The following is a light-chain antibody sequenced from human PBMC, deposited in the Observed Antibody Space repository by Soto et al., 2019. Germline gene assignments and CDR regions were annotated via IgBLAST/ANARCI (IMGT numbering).Light chain of an antibody. CDR3: QQYGSSPWT. CDR2: HAS. V-gene: IGKV3D-15*02. Sequence: EIVLTPSPAILSVSPVERATLSCRASQSISRSLAWYQQKPGQAPRLLFYHASRRATGTPDRFSVSGSGTDFTLTISGLQSEDFAVYYCQQYGSSPWTFGQGTKVDIK. J-gene: IGKJ1*01. CDR1: QSISRS.